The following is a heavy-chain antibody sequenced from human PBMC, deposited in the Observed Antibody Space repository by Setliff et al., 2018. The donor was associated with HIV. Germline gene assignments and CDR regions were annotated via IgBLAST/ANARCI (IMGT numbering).Heavy chain of an antibody. CDR1: GYTFSSDG. D-gene: IGHD1-26*01. J-gene: IGHJ3*02. V-gene: IGHV1-18*01. CDR3: ARYRPNHPQNAFDI. CDR2: SNAYNGNT. Sequence: ASVKVSCKASGYTFSSDGISWVRQAPGQGLEWMGWSNAYNGNTNYIEKLQGRVTMTTDTSTSTAYMELRSLRSDDTAVYYCARYRPNHPQNAFDIWGQGTMVTVSS.